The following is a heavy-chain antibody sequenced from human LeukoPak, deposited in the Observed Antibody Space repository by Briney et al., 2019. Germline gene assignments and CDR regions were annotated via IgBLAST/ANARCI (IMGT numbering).Heavy chain of an antibody. J-gene: IGHJ4*02. CDR3: ARDLRRLVIVDY. D-gene: IGHD3-22*01. CDR2: IYSGGST. CDR1: GFTVSSNY. V-gene: IGHV3-66*02. Sequence: GGSLRLSCAASGFTVSSNYMSWVRQAPGKGLEWVSVIYSGGSTYYADSVKGRFTISRDNSKNTLYLQMNSLRAEDTAVYYCARDLRRLVIVDYWGQGTLVTVSS.